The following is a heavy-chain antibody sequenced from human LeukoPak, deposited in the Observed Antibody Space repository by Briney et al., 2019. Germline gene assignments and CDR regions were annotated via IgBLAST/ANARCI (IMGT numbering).Heavy chain of an antibody. CDR2: ISGSGGST. CDR1: GFTFNNYA. Sequence: PGRSLRLSCAASGFTFNNYAMSWVRQAPGKGLEWVSAISGSGGSTYYADPLKGRFTISRDISKNTLYLQMNSLRAEDTALYYCAKDGIGGIYYDSSGYFDYWGQGTLVTVSS. CDR3: AKDGIGGIYYDSSGYFDY. V-gene: IGHV3-23*01. J-gene: IGHJ4*02. D-gene: IGHD3-22*01.